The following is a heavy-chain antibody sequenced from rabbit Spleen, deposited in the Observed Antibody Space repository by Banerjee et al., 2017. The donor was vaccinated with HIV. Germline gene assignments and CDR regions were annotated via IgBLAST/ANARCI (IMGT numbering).Heavy chain of an antibody. CDR2: IGSGATGNT. CDR1: GFSFSSRYY. J-gene: IGHJ4*01. D-gene: IGHD1-1*01. CDR3: ARDLVAVIGWNFSL. Sequence: QEQLVESGGGLVKPGASLTLICTASGFSFSSRYYMCWVRQAPGKGLEWIGCIGSGATGNTYYASWAKGRFTISRTSSTTVTLRMTSLTAADTATYFCARDLVAVIGWNFSLWGPGTLVTVS. V-gene: IGHV1S45*01.